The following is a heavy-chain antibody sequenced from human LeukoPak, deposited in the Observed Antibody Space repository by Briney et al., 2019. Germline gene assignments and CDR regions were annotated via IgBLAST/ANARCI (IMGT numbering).Heavy chain of an antibody. Sequence: ASVKVSCKASGYTFTNYGLSWVRQAPGQGLEWMGGISVFNGITNYAQKLQGRVTMTTDTHTNTAYMELRSLRSDDTAVYYCARDPGIYYHDSSGRFDYWGQGTLVTVSS. V-gene: IGHV1-18*01. CDR1: GYTFTNYG. CDR3: ARDPGIYYHDSSGRFDY. CDR2: ISVFNGIT. D-gene: IGHD3-22*01. J-gene: IGHJ4*02.